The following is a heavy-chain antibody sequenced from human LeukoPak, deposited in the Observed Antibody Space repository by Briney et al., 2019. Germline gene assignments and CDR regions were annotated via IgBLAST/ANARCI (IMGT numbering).Heavy chain of an antibody. Sequence: PGGSLRLSCAASGFTFSSYAMSWVRQAPGKGLEWVSGISGSGGSTYSVDSVKGRFTISRDNSNSTLYLEMNSLRAEDTAVYYCARVPLTWLVRDYYYMDVWAKGPRSPSP. J-gene: IGHJ6*03. V-gene: IGHV3-23*01. CDR2: ISGSGGST. CDR1: GFTFSSYA. D-gene: IGHD2-21*01. CDR3: ARVPLTWLVRDYYYMDV.